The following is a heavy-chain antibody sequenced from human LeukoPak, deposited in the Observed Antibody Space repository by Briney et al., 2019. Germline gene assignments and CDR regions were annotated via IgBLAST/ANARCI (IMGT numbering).Heavy chain of an antibody. V-gene: IGHV3-66*01. CDR1: GFTVSSNY. CDR3: ASSGNYRIYYFDY. J-gene: IGHJ4*02. Sequence: PGGSLRLSCAASGFTVSSNYMSWVRQAPGKGLEWVSLIYSGGSTYYADSVKGRFTISRDNSKNTLYLQINSLRAEDTAVYYCASSGNYRIYYFDYWGQGTLVTVSS. CDR2: IYSGGST. D-gene: IGHD1-26*01.